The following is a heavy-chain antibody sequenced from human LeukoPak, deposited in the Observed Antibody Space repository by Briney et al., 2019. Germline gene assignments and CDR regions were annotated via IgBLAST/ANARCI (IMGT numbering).Heavy chain of an antibody. J-gene: IGHJ5*02. CDR2: IYTSGST. V-gene: IGHV4-4*07. D-gene: IGHD3-10*01. Sequence: SETLSRTCTVSGGSISSYYWSWIRQPAGKGLEWIGRIYTSGSTNYNPSLKSRVTISVDTSKNQFSLKLSSVTAADTAVYYCARGRRLLWFGELWRNNWFDPWGQGTLVTVSS. CDR1: GGSISSYY. CDR3: ARGRRLLWFGELWRNNWFDP.